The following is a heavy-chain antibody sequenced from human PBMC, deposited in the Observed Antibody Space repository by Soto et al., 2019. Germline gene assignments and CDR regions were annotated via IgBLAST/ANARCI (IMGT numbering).Heavy chain of an antibody. V-gene: IGHV3-53*01. CDR2: MYTGGT. J-gene: IGHJ3*01. D-gene: IGHD3-3*01. CDR3: AKSDKGVFGVVMSPALDPFDV. Sequence: EAQLVESGGGLIQPGGSLSLSCAVSEIIVSVNYMSWVRQAPGKGLEWVSTMYTGGTDYADSVKGRFTISRDNSKNTVFLQMNSLATEDTALYFCAKSDKGVFGVVMSPALDPFDVWGQGTLVAVSS. CDR1: EIIVSVNY.